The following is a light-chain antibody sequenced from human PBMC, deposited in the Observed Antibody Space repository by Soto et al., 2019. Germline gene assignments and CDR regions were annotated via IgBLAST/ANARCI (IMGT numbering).Light chain of an antibody. V-gene: IGKV3D-20*02. Sequence: EIVLTQSPGTLSLSPGERATLSCRASQSISSTSLAWYQQKPGQAPRLLISGASSRATGIPDRFSVSGSGTEFTLSISSLEPEDFAVYYCQQRSNWPTFGGGTKVEIK. CDR3: QQRSNWPT. J-gene: IGKJ4*01. CDR1: QSISSTS. CDR2: GAS.